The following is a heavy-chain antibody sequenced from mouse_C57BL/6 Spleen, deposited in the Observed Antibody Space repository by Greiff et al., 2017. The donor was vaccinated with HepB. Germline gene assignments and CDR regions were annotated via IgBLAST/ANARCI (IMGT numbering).Heavy chain of an antibody. V-gene: IGHV1-52*01. Sequence: QVQLQQPGAELVRPGSSVKLSCKASGYTFTSYWMHWVKQRPIQGLEWIGNIDPSDSETLYNQKFKDKATLTVDKSSSTAYMQLSSLTSEDSAVYYCARENSSTMVTFDYWGQGTTLTVSS. CDR3: ARENSSTMVTFDY. J-gene: IGHJ2*01. CDR1: GYTFTSYW. CDR2: IDPSDSET. D-gene: IGHD2-2*01.